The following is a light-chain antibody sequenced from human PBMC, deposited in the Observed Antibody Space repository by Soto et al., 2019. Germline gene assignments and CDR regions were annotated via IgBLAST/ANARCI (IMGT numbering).Light chain of an antibody. J-gene: IGLJ1*01. CDR3: CPYAGAFTYV. V-gene: IGLV2-11*01. CDR2: DVS. CDR1: SSDVGGYSY. Sequence: QSVLTQPRSVSGSPGHSVTISCTGTSSDVGGYSYVSWYQQHPGKAPKLMISDVSKRPSGVPDRFSGSKFGNTASLTISGLQAEDEADYYCCPYAGAFTYVFGSGTKVTVL.